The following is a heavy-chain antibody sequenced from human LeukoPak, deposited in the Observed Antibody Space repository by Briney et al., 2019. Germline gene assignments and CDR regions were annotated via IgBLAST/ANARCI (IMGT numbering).Heavy chain of an antibody. CDR3: ARDSPVAGAIFDY. CDR1: GYSISSGYY. V-gene: IGHV4-38-2*02. CDR2: IYHSGST. J-gene: IGHJ4*02. Sequence: SETLSLTCTVSGYSISSGYYWGWIRQPPGKGLEWIRSIYHSGSTYYNPSLKSRVTISVDTSKNQFSLKLSSVTAADTAVYYCARDSPVAGAIFDYWGQGTLVTVSS. D-gene: IGHD6-19*01.